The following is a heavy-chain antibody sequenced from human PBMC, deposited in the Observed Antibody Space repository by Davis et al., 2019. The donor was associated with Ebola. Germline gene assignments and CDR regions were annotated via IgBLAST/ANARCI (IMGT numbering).Heavy chain of an antibody. CDR3: ARGRTVAGTRGLSRFDP. Sequence: ASVKVSCKASGYTFTDYYMHWVRQAPGQGLEWMGIINPNGGTTSYAQKFQGRVTMTRDKSTSTVYMELSSLRSEDTAVYYCARGRTVAGTRGLSRFDPWGQGTLVTVSS. CDR2: INPNGGTT. D-gene: IGHD6-19*01. V-gene: IGHV1-46*01. CDR1: GYTFTDYY. J-gene: IGHJ5*02.